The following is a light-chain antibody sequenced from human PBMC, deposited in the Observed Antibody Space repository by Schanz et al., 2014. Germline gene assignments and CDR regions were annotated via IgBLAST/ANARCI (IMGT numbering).Light chain of an antibody. J-gene: IGLJ3*02. CDR2: LEAGGNY. V-gene: IGLV4-60*03. CDR3: ETCDHYVSRV. Sequence: QLVLAQSSSASASLGSSVKLTCTLSSGHTTYIIAWHQQPAGKAPRFLMKLEAGGNYNKGSGIPDRFSGYSSGADRYLTNSNLQSEDEADYYCETCDHYVSRVFGGGTKLTVL. CDR1: SGHTTYI.